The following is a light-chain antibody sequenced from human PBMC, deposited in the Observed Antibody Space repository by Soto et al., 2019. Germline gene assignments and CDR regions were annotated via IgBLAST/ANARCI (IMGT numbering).Light chain of an antibody. CDR2: AAS. V-gene: IGKV1-17*01. CDR1: QGIRND. J-gene: IGKJ5*01. CDR3: LQHNSYPIT. Sequence: DIQMTQSPSSLSASVGDRVTITCRASQGIRNDLSWYQQKPGKAPERLIWAASSLQSGVPSRFSGRGSGTEFTLTISSLQPEDFATYYCLQHNSYPITLGQGTRLEIK.